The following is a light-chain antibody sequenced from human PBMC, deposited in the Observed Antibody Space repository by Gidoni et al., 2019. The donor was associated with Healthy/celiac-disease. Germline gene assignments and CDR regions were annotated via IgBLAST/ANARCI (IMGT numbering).Light chain of an antibody. CDR1: QRVSSN. CDR2: GAS. V-gene: IGKV3-15*01. CDR3: QQYNNWPRT. Sequence: EIGITQSPAPLSVSPGERATLSCRASQRVSSNLAWYQQKPGQAPRLLIYGASTRAPGIPARFSGSGSGTEFTLNISSLQSEDFAVYSCQQYNNWPRTFGQGTKVEIK. J-gene: IGKJ1*01.